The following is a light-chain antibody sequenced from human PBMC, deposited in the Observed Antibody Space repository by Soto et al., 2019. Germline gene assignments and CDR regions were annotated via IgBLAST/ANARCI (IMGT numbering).Light chain of an antibody. CDR1: QSISNS. Sequence: DIQITQSPCSLSASVGDRVTITCRASQSISNSLHWYQQKPGKAPKLLISAASSLQSGVPSRFSGSGSETEFTLSISSLQPEDFATYFCQQIYSAPLTFGGGTKVDIK. CDR2: AAS. J-gene: IGKJ4*01. V-gene: IGKV1-39*01. CDR3: QQIYSAPLT.